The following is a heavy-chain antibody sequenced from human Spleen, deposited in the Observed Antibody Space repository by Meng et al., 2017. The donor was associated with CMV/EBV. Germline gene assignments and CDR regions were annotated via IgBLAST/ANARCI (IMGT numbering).Heavy chain of an antibody. CDR2: ISSSGSTI. Sequence: GESLKISCAASGFTFSDYYMSWIRQAPGKGLEWVSYISSSGSTIYYADSVKGRFTISRDNAKNSLYLQMNSLRAEDTAVYYCVTIYAVAAMDVWGQGTTVTVSS. J-gene: IGHJ6*02. V-gene: IGHV3-11*04. CDR3: VTIYAVAAMDV. CDR1: GFTFSDYY. D-gene: IGHD2-15*01.